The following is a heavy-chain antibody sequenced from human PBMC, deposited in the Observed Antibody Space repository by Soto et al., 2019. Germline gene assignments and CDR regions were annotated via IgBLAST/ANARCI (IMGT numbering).Heavy chain of an antibody. CDR1: GYTFTSYT. D-gene: IGHD2-8*02. Sequence: ASVKVSCKASGYTFTSYTIHWVRQAPGQRLEWMGWINAVNANTKYSQKFQGRVTITRDTSASTAYMELSSLRSEDTAVYYCAADFPGGGYPIDYWGQGTLVTVSS. J-gene: IGHJ4*02. CDR2: INAVNANT. V-gene: IGHV1-3*01. CDR3: AADFPGGGYPIDY.